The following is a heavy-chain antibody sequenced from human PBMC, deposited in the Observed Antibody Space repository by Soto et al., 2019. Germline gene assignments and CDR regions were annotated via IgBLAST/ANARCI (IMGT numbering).Heavy chain of an antibody. CDR1: GGTFSSYT. CDR2: IIPIFGTA. D-gene: IGHD3-10*01. Sequence: QVQLVQSGAEVKKPGSSVKVSCKASGGTFSSYTITWVRQAPGQGLEWMGGIIPIFGTANYAQKFQGRVTITADESTSTAYMELSSLRSEDTAVYYCAREGGSGIYRDYAMDVCGQGTTVTVSS. CDR3: AREGGSGIYRDYAMDV. V-gene: IGHV1-69*12. J-gene: IGHJ6*02.